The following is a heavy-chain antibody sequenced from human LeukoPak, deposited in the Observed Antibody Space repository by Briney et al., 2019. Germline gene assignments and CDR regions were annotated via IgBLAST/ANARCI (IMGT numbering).Heavy chain of an antibody. CDR1: GFTFSSYG. V-gene: IGHV3-30*03. J-gene: IGHJ6*04. CDR3: ARYSYGPPYYYGMDV. Sequence: GGSLRLSCAASGFTFSSYGMHWVRQAPGKGLEWVAVISYDGSIKYYADSVKGRFIISRDNSENTLYLQMNSLRAEDTAVYYCARYSYGPPYYYGMDVWGKGTTVTVSS. D-gene: IGHD5-18*01. CDR2: ISYDGSIK.